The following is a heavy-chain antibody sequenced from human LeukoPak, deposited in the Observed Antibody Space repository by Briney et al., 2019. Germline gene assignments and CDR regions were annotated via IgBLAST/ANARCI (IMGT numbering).Heavy chain of an antibody. CDR1: GDSVSSNSAA. CDR2: TYYRSKWYY. Sequence: SQTLSLTCAISGDSVSSNSAAWNWIRRSPSRGLEWLGRTYYRSKWYYDYAESVKSRIIINPDTSTNHFSLHLNSVIPEDTAVYYCTRALGGSLDYWGQGILVTVSS. D-gene: IGHD3-10*01. V-gene: IGHV6-1*01. CDR3: TRALGGSLDY. J-gene: IGHJ4*02.